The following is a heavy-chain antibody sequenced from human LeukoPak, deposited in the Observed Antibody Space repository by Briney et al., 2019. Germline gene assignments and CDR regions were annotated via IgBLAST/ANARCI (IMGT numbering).Heavy chain of an antibody. D-gene: IGHD3-10*01. V-gene: IGHV1-2*02. CDR3: ARVVDYYGSGSYNY. CDR2: INPNSGGT. J-gene: IGHJ4*02. Sequence: WASVKVSCKASGYTFTGYYMHWVRQAPGQGLEWMGWINPNSGGTNYAQKFQGRVTMTRDTSISTAYMELSRLRSDDTAVYYCARVVDYYGSGSYNYWGQGTLVTVSS. CDR1: GYTFTGYY.